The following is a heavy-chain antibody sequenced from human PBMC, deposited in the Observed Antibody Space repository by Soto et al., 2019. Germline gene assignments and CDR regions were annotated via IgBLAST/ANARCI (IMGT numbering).Heavy chain of an antibody. CDR1: GVSISSSQW. CDR2: IYYNERT. Sequence: QVQLQESGPGLVKPSGTLSLTCAVSGVSISSSQWWSWVRQPPGKGLEWIGEIYYNERTNYNPSLKSRLTMSLDRSKNPVSLKLSSVTAADTATYYCGRTKDYFYGVDVWGQGTTVTVSS. J-gene: IGHJ6*02. CDR3: GRTKDYFYGVDV. V-gene: IGHV4-4*02.